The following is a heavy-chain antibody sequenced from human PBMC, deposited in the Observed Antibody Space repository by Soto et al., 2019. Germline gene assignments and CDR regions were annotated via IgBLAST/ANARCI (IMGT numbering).Heavy chain of an antibody. Sequence: QVQLVESGGGVVQPGRSLRLSCAASGFTFSNYGMHWVRQTPGKGLEWVALILYDGSNKYYGDSVKGRFTISRDNSKNTLYRQVSSLRAEDTAVYYCAKSRDAYNFYFYYGMDVWGQGTTVTVSS. D-gene: IGHD2-2*01. V-gene: IGHV3-30*18. J-gene: IGHJ6*02. CDR3: AKSRDAYNFYFYYGMDV. CDR1: GFTFSNYG. CDR2: ILYDGSNK.